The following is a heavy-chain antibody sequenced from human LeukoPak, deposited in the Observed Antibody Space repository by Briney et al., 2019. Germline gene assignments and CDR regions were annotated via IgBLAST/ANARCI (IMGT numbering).Heavy chain of an antibody. CDR1: GFIFSNDA. CDR3: AKDTGSIGGSFLKPFDY. D-gene: IGHD2-15*01. Sequence: PGRSLRLSCAASGFIFSNDAMHWVRQAPGKGLEWVAFIWFDGSNKHYADSVKGRFTISRDNSEDTLYLQMNSLRAEDTAIYSCAKDTGSIGGSFLKPFDYWGQGTLVTVSS. J-gene: IGHJ4*02. CDR2: IWFDGSNK. V-gene: IGHV3-33*06.